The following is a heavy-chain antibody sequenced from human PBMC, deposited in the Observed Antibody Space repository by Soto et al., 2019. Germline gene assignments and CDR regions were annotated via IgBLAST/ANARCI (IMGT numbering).Heavy chain of an antibody. D-gene: IGHD1-7*01. CDR1: GFTFSSYG. Sequence: QVQLVESGGGVVQPGRSLRLSCAASGFTFSSYGMHWVRQAPGKGLEWVAVISYDGSNKYYADSVKGRFTISRDNSKNTLYLQMNSLRAEDTAVYYCAKDHPPGTTRYYYYGMDVWGKGTTVTVSS. CDR2: ISYDGSNK. V-gene: IGHV3-30*18. J-gene: IGHJ6*04. CDR3: AKDHPPGTTRYYYYGMDV.